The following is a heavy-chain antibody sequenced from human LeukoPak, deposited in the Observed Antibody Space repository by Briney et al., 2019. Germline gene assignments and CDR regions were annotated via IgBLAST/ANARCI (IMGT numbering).Heavy chain of an antibody. CDR1: GGSFSGYY. D-gene: IGHD3-3*01. CDR2: INHSGST. J-gene: IGHJ6*03. Sequence: SETLSLTCAVYGGSFSGYYWIWIRQPPGKGREGMGEINHSGSTNYNPSLKSRVTISVDTSKNQFSLKLSSVTAADTAVYYCARGPPGRFLRYYYYMDVWGRGPTVIVSS. CDR3: ARGPPGRFLRYYYYMDV. V-gene: IGHV4-34*01.